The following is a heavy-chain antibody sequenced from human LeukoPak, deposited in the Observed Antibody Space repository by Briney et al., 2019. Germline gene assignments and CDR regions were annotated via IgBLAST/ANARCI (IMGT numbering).Heavy chain of an antibody. V-gene: IGHV3-30*18. D-gene: IGHD3-10*01. CDR1: GFTLSSYG. J-gene: IGHJ4*02. CDR2: ISYDGSNK. CDR3: AKPYYYGSGSYYFDY. Sequence: PGGSLRLSCAASGFTLSSYGMHWVRQAPGKGLEWVAVISYDGSNKYYADSVKGRFTISRDNSKNTLYLQMNSLRAEDTAVYYCAKPYYYGSGSYYFDYWGQGTLVTVSS.